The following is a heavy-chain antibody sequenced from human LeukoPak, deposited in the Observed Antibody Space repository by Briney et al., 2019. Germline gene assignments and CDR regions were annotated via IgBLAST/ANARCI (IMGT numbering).Heavy chain of an antibody. CDR3: ARRMWFGELYYFDY. CDR2: IYYSGST. D-gene: IGHD3-10*01. V-gene: IGHV4-39*01. Sequence: PGGSLRLSCAASGFTFSSYAMSWVRQPPGKGLEWIGSIYYSGSTYYNPSLKSRVTISVDTSKNQFSLKLSSVTAADTAVYYCARRMWFGELYYFDYWGQGTLVTVSS. J-gene: IGHJ4*02. CDR1: GFTFSSYA.